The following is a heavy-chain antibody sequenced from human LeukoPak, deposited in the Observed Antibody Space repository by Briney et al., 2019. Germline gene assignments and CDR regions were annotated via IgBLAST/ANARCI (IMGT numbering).Heavy chain of an antibody. V-gene: IGHV3-21*01. D-gene: IGHD2-2*01. CDR2: ISSSSSYI. Sequence: GGSLRLSCAASGFTFSSYSMNWVRQAPGKGLEWVSSISSSSSYIYYADSVKGRFTISRDSAKNSLYLQMNSLRAEDTAVYYCARAQVPYCSSTSCYVFDYWGQGTLVTVSS. J-gene: IGHJ4*02. CDR3: ARAQVPYCSSTSCYVFDY. CDR1: GFTFSSYS.